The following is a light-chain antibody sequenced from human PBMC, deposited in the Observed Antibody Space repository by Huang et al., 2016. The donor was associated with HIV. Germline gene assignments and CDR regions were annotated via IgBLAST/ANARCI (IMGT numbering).Light chain of an antibody. CDR1: QSISTD. CDR2: TAS. CDR3: QQSYTTPLT. J-gene: IGKJ4*01. Sequence: DIQMTQSPSSLSASVGDTVTISCRASQSISTDLNWYQQTPGKAPKFLISTASTLQSGVPSRFSGSGSRTDFTLTINSLQPEDFATYYCQQSYTTPLTFGGGTKVEVK. V-gene: IGKV1-39*01.